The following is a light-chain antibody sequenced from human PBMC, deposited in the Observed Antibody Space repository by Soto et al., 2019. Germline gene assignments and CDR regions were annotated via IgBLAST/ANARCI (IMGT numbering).Light chain of an antibody. J-gene: IGKJ2*01. CDR2: KAS. CDR3: QQYKSYPYT. CDR1: QRISSW. Sequence: DIQMTQSPSTLSASVGDRVTITCRASQRISSWLAWYQQKPGKGPNLLITKASSLESGVPSRFSGSGSETEFPLTICIRQPDDFATYYCQQYKSYPYTFGHGTKLEIK. V-gene: IGKV1-5*03.